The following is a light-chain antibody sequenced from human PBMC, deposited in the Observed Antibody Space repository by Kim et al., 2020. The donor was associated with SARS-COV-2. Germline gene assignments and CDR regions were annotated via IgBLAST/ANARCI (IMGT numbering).Light chain of an antibody. Sequence: QPVLTQSSSASASLGSSVKLTCTLSSGHSSYIIAWHQQQPGKAPRYLMKLEGSGSYNKGSGVPDRFSGSSSGADRYLTISNLRSEDEADYYCETWDSNTWVLGGGTQLTA. CDR2: LEGSGSY. V-gene: IGLV4-60*03. CDR1: SGHSSYI. CDR3: ETWDSNTWV. J-gene: IGLJ7*02.